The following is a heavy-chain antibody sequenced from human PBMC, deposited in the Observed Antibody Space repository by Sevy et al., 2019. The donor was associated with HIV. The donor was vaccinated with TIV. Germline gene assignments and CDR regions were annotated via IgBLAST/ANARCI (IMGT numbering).Heavy chain of an antibody. J-gene: IGHJ4*02. Sequence: GGSLRLSCAASGFSFSAYWMNWVRQAPGKGLEWVANIKTDGSDKHYVDSAEGRFTISRDNAKNLLYLQMNSLRVEDTAMYYCAQETFGRFDSWGQGTLVTVSS. D-gene: IGHD1-26*01. CDR1: GFSFSAYW. CDR2: IKTDGSDK. CDR3: AQETFGRFDS. V-gene: IGHV3-7*01.